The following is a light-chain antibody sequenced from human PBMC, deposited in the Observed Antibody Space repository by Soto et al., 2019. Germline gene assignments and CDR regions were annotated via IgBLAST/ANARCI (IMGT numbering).Light chain of an antibody. CDR3: MQATQYRPYT. Sequence: DIVLTQTPLSSPVTLGQPASISCRSSQSLVHSDGNTYLSWFHQRPGQPPRLLIDKVSNRFSGVPDRFSGRGAGTDFTLKISTVEAEDVGIYFCMQATQYRPYTFGQGTKLEIK. CDR2: KVS. J-gene: IGKJ2*01. V-gene: IGKV2-24*01. CDR1: QSLVHSDGNTY.